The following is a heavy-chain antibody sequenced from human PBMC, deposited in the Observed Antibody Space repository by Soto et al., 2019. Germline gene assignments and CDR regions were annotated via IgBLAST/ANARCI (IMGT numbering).Heavy chain of an antibody. Sequence: SVKVSCKASGGTFSSYAISWVRKAPGQGLEWMGGIIPIFGTANYAQKFQGRVTITADESTSTAYMELSSLRSEDTAVYYCARDMEQQIAYYYYGMDVWGQGTTVTVSS. CDR3: ARDMEQQIAYYYYGMDV. V-gene: IGHV1-69*13. CDR2: IIPIFGTA. J-gene: IGHJ6*02. D-gene: IGHD6-13*01. CDR1: GGTFSSYA.